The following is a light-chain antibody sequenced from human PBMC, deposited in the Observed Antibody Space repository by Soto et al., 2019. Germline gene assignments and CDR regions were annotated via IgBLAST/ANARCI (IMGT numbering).Light chain of an antibody. Sequence: IVLTQSPGTLSLSPGERATLSCRARQSVSSSYLAWYQQKPGQAPRLLIYGASSRATGIPDRFSGSGSGTDFTLTISRLEPEDFAVYYCQQYGSSPPTFDQGTKVEIK. V-gene: IGKV3-20*01. CDR2: GAS. J-gene: IGKJ1*01. CDR1: QSVSSSY. CDR3: QQYGSSPPT.